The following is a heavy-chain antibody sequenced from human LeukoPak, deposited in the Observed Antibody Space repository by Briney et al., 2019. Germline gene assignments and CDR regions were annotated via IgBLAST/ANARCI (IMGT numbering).Heavy chain of an antibody. Sequence: PSETLSLTCTVSGGSISSGGYYWSWIRQPPGKGLEWIGNVYYSGSTKYNPSLKSRVTISVDTSKNQFSLKVRSVTAADTAVYYCASGGYSFQYWGQGTLVTVSS. V-gene: IGHV4-61*08. CDR1: GGSISSGGYY. J-gene: IGHJ1*01. D-gene: IGHD6-13*01. CDR3: ASGGYSFQY. CDR2: VYYSGST.